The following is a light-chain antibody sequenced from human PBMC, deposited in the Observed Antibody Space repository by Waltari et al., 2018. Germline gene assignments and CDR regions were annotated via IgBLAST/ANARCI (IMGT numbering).Light chain of an antibody. Sequence: SYVLTQPPSVSVAPGQTATITCGGDNIGIKTVHWYQQRPGQAPVLVGYGDRDRPSGIPERFSGSNSGNTATLTIGRVEVGDEADYFCQVWDKSSDYVFGPGTKVTVL. CDR2: GDR. CDR3: QVWDKSSDYV. J-gene: IGLJ1*01. V-gene: IGLV3-21*02. CDR1: NIGIKT.